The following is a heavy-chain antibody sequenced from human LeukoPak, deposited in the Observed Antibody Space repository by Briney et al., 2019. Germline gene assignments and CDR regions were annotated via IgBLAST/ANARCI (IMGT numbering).Heavy chain of an antibody. D-gene: IGHD3-22*01. J-gene: IGHJ4*02. Sequence: GGSLRLSCAASGFTFSGYSMNWVRQAPGKGLEWVSYISSSGTTIYYADSVKGRFTISRDNAKNSLYLQMNSLRDEDTAVYYCVRSAFHAGSGNYYDYWGQGTLVTVSS. CDR2: ISSSGTTI. CDR1: GFTFSGYS. CDR3: VRSAFHAGSGNYYDY. V-gene: IGHV3-48*02.